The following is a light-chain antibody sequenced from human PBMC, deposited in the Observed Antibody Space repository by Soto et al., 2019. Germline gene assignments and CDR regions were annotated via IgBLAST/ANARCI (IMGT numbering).Light chain of an antibody. CDR3: QQSYNTPYT. CDR1: QNIRTF. V-gene: IGKV1-39*01. Sequence: DIQMTQSPSSLSASVGDNITITCRASQNIRTFLNWYQQEPGKAPKLLIFSASTLQSGVPSSFNGSGSGTDFTLTISSLQPEDSAAYYCQQSYNTPYTFGQGTKLEIK. J-gene: IGKJ2*01. CDR2: SAS.